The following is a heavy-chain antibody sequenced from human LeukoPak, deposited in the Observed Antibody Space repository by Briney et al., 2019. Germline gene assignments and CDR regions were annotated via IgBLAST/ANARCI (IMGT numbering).Heavy chain of an antibody. Sequence: GGSLRLSCAASESTFSTYAMHWVRQAPGQGLEWVAVISYDGSNTYYAHSVKGRFTISRDNSKHTLYLQMNSLRAEDTAVYYCAKTQDTYGYRSGPNWFDPWGQGTLVTVSS. J-gene: IGHJ5*02. CDR1: ESTFSTYA. V-gene: IGHV3-30-3*02. CDR3: AKTQDTYGYRSGPNWFDP. CDR2: ISYDGSNT. D-gene: IGHD5-18*01.